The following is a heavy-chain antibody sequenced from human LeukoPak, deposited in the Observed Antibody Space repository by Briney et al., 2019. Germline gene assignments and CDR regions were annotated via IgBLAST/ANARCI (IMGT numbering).Heavy chain of an antibody. CDR3: AARYNWNDLAY. J-gene: IGHJ4*02. CDR1: GFTFTNAW. CDR2: IKSKTDGGTT. D-gene: IGHD1-1*01. Sequence: GGSLRLSCAASGFTFTNAWMSWVRQAPGKGLDWVGRIKSKTDGGTTDYAAPVKGRFIISRDDSKNTLYLQMNSLKTEDRAVYYCAARYNWNDLAYWGQGTLVTVSS. V-gene: IGHV3-15*01.